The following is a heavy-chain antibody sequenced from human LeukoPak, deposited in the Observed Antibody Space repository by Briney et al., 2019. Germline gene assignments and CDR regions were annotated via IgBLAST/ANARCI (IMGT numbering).Heavy chain of an antibody. Sequence: AGGSLRLSCAASGFTFSSYAMSWVRQAPGKGLEWVSAISGSGGSTYYADSVKGRFTISRDNSKNTLYLQMNSLRAEDTAVYYCAKSQIWFREYPAADAFDIWGQGTMVTVSS. J-gene: IGHJ3*02. CDR2: ISGSGGST. D-gene: IGHD3-10*01. CDR1: GFTFSSYA. V-gene: IGHV3-23*01. CDR3: AKSQIWFREYPAADAFDI.